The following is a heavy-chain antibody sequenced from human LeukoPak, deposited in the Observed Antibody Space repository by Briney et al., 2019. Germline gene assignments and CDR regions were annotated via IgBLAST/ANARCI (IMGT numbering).Heavy chain of an antibody. J-gene: IGHJ4*02. CDR2: ISGVGGGST. Sequence: GGSLRLSCAASGITFTNYAISWVRQAPTKGLEWVSTISGVGGGSTYYADSVKGRFTISRDSSKDTLFLQMNSLRAEDTAVYYCAKDLDWGSLLNLGILDQWGQGTLVTVSS. D-gene: IGHD7-27*01. CDR3: AKDLDWGSLLNLGILDQ. V-gene: IGHV3-23*01. CDR1: GITFTNYA.